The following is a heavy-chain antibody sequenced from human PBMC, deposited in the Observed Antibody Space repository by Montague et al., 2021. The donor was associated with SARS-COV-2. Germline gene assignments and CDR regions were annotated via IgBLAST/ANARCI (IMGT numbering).Heavy chain of an antibody. D-gene: IGHD3-3*01. Sequence: SETLSLTCTVVGGSISSYYWNWIRETQGKGLEWIGYIYYSGTTNYNLSLKSRVTISLDTPKNQFSLNLNSVTAADTAIYYCARDQAAKISFKGAFDIWGQGRMVTVSS. CDR3: ARDQAAKISFKGAFDI. CDR1: GGSISSYY. CDR2: IYYSGTT. J-gene: IGHJ3*02. V-gene: IGHV4-59*01.